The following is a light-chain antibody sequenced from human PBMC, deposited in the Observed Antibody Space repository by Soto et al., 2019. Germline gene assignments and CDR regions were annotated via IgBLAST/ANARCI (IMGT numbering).Light chain of an antibody. V-gene: IGLV1-51*01. J-gene: IGLJ3*02. Sequence: QAVVTQSPSVSAAPGQKVTISCSGGDANIGNHDVSWYQHLPGAAPRLLIYDNNKRSSGIPDRFSGSRSGTSATLGITGLQTGDEADYYCGAWDSSLSAWLFGGGTKVTVL. CDR3: GAWDSSLSAWL. CDR1: DANIGNHD. CDR2: DNN.